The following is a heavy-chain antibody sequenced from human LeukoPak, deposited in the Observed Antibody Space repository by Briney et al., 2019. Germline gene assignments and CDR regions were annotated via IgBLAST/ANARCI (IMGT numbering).Heavy chain of an antibody. CDR2: IKQDGSEK. CDR1: GFTFSSYW. CDR3: ARVAGPLGAFDI. V-gene: IGHV3-7*01. J-gene: IGHJ3*02. D-gene: IGHD3-3*01. Sequence: GGSLRLSCAASGFTFSSYWTSWVRQAPGKGLEWVANIKQDGSEKYYVDSVKGRFTISRDNAKNSLYLQMNSLRAEDTAVYYCARVAGPLGAFDIWGQGTMVTVSS.